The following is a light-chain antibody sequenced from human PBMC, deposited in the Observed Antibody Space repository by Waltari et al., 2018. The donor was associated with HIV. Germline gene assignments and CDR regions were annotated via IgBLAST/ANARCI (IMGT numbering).Light chain of an antibody. CDR2: AAS. Sequence: DIQMTQSPSSLSASAGDSVPITCRASQVISNSLAWYQQKPGKVPKLLIYAASNLQSGVPSRFSGSGSGTDFTLTISSLQPEDVATYYCQKYNNAPRTFGQGTKVEIK. CDR3: QKYNNAPRT. CDR1: QVISNS. V-gene: IGKV1-27*01. J-gene: IGKJ1*01.